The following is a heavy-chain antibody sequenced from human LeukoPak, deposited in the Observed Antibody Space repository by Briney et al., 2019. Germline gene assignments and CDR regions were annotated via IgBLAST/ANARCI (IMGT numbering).Heavy chain of an antibody. D-gene: IGHD3-16*01. CDR3: ARSGSRGRSYDDAFDI. J-gene: IGHJ3*02. Sequence: WASVKVSCKASGYTFIDYYIHWVRQDPGQGLEWLGWINPNSGGTNYAQKVQGRVNLIRETSINTAYMELSRLTSDDTALYYCARSGSRGRSYDDAFDIWGQGTMVTVSS. CDR1: GYTFIDYY. V-gene: IGHV1-2*02. CDR2: INPNSGGT.